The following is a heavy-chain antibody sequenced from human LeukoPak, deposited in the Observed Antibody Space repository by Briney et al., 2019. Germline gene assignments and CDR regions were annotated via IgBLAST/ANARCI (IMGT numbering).Heavy chain of an antibody. J-gene: IGHJ4*02. CDR3: AREKVEIEAKRRNDYSGALYLDC. CDR2: ISTMSSTK. V-gene: IGHV3-48*01. D-gene: IGHD5-12*01. CDR1: GFTFSSYD. Sequence: PGGSLRLSCAASGFTFSSYDMNWVRQAPGKGLEWVSYISTMSSTKYYADSVKGRFSISRDNSKNTLFLQMNSLRAEDTAAYYCAREKVEIEAKRRNDYSGALYLDCWGQGTLVTVSS.